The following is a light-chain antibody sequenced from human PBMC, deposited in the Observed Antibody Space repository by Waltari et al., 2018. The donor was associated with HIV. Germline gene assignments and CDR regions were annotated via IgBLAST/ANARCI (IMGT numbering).Light chain of an antibody. CDR1: SSDVGYYNY. J-gene: IGLJ3*02. CDR2: EVS. Sequence: QSALTQPASVSGSPGQSITISCTGTSSDVGYYNYVSWFQQHPGKVPKLLIYEVSNRPSGVSYRFSGSKSGNTASLTISGLQAEDEADYYCASYTSTSARVFGGGTKVTVL. CDR3: ASYTSTSARV. V-gene: IGLV2-14*01.